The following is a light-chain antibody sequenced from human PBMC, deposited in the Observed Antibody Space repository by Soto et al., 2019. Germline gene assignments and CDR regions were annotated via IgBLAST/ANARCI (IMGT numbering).Light chain of an antibody. V-gene: IGLV2-8*01. Sequence: QSALTQPPSASGSPGQSVTISCTGTSSDIGGNNYVSWYQQHPGKAPKLMIYEVTKRPSGVPDRFSGSMSGNTASLTVSGLQFEDEADYYCETWDSNKWVFGGGTKLTVL. CDR2: EVT. CDR3: ETWDSNKWV. J-gene: IGLJ3*02. CDR1: SSDIGGNNY.